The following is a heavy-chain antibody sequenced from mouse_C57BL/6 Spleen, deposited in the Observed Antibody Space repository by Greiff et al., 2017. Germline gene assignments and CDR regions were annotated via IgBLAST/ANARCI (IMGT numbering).Heavy chain of an antibody. CDR1: GYTFTSYW. D-gene: IGHD1-1*01. CDR3: AITAVVATGDFDY. Sequence: VQLQQPGAELVKPGASVKVSCKASGYTFTSYWMHWVKQRPGQGLEWIGRIHPSDSDTNYKQKFKGKATLTVDKSSSTAYMQLSSLTSEDSAVYYCAITAVVATGDFDYWGKGTTLTVSS. V-gene: IGHV1-74*01. CDR2: IHPSDSDT. J-gene: IGHJ2*01.